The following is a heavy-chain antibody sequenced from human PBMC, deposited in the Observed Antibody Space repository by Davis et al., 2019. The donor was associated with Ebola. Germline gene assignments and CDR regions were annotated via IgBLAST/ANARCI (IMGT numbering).Heavy chain of an antibody. CDR1: GFTFRSYD. Sequence: GESLKISCAASGFTFRSYDMHRFRQATGKGLEWVSALGAAGDTYYPVSVKGRFTISRENAKNSLYLQMKSLRAEETAVYYCARAGFGSTWFDCWGQGILVTVSS. CDR2: LGAAGDT. D-gene: IGHD6-13*01. J-gene: IGHJ5*01. CDR3: ARAGFGSTWFDC. V-gene: IGHV3-13*01.